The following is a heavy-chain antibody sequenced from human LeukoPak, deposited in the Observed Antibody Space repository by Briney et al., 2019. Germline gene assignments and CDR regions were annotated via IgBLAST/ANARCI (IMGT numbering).Heavy chain of an antibody. J-gene: IGHJ6*03. CDR1: GFTFSSYG. CDR2: ISGSGGST. D-gene: IGHD1-26*01. V-gene: IGHV3-23*01. CDR3: AKASIVGARGYYYYYMDV. Sequence: PGGSLRLSCAASGFTFSSYGMSWVRQAPGKGLEWVSAISGSGGSTYYADSVKGRFTISRDNSKNTLYLQMNSLRAEDTAVYYCAKASIVGARGYYYYYMDVWGKGTTVTISS.